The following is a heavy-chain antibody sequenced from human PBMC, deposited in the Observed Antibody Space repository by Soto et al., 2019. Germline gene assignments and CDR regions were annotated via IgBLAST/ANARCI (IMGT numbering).Heavy chain of an antibody. CDR3: ARDQQPFRYYYDSSGYLD. CDR1: GGTFSSYA. V-gene: IGHV1-69*13. Sequence: ASVKVSCKASGGTFSSYAISWVRQAPGQGLEWMGGIIPIFGTANYAQKFQGRVTITADESTSTAYMELSSLRSEDTAVYYCARDQQPFRYYYDSSGYLDWGQGTLVTV. D-gene: IGHD3-22*01. CDR2: IIPIFGTA. J-gene: IGHJ4*02.